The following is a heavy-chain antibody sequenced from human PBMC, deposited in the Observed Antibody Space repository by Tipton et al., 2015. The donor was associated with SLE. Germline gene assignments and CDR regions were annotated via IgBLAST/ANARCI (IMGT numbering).Heavy chain of an antibody. J-gene: IGHJ4*02. CDR2: IYSGGST. Sequence: SLRLSCAASGFTFSSYGMHWVRQAPGKGLEWVSVIYSGGSTYYADSVKGRFTISRDNSKNTLYLQMNSLRAEDTAVYYCAKDPLTSGDYWGQGTLVTVSS. V-gene: IGHV3-NL1*01. CDR1: GFTFSSYG. CDR3: AKDPLTSGDY. D-gene: IGHD3-9*01.